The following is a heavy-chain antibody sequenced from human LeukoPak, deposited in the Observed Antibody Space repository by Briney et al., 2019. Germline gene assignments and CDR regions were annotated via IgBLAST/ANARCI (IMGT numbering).Heavy chain of an antibody. D-gene: IGHD3-10*01. CDR1: GYTFTGYY. J-gene: IGHJ5*02. V-gene: IGHV1-2*06. Sequence: WASVKVSCKASGYTFTGYYMHWVRQAPGQGLEWMGQINPNSGGTNYAQKFQGRVTMTRDTSISTAYMELSRLRSDDTAVYYCARVMVRGVIITPWGQGTLVTVSS. CDR3: ARVMVRGVIITP. CDR2: INPNSGGT.